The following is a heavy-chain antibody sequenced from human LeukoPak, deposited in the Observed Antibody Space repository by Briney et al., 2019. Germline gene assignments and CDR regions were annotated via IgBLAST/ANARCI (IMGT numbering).Heavy chain of an antibody. CDR2: IIPIFGIA. J-gene: IGHJ6*02. CDR3: ARDLFRQIVVVPDAARNYYYGMDV. V-gene: IGHV1-69*04. Sequence: SVTVSCKASGGTFSSYAISWVRQAPGQGLEWMGRIIPIFGIADYAQKFQGRVTITADKSTSTAYMELSSLRSEDTPVYYCARDLFRQIVVVPDAARNYYYGMDVWRQGTTVTVCS. D-gene: IGHD2-2*01. CDR1: GGTFSSYA.